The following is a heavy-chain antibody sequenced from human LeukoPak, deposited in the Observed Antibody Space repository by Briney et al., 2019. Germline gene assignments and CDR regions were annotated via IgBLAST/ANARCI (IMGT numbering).Heavy chain of an antibody. Sequence: ASVKVSCKASGYTFTSYGISWVRQAPGQGLEWMGWISAYNGNTNYAQKLQGRVTMTTDTSTSTAYMELRSLRSDNTAVYYCARVRFLGHAFDIWGQGTMVTVSS. V-gene: IGHV1-18*01. CDR3: ARVRFLGHAFDI. CDR2: ISAYNGNT. D-gene: IGHD3-3*01. J-gene: IGHJ3*02. CDR1: GYTFTSYG.